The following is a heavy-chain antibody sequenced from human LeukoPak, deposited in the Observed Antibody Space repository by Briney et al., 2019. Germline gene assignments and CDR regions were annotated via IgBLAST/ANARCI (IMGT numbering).Heavy chain of an antibody. V-gene: IGHV3-11*04. CDR3: ARDIVVVTATPYY. CDR1: GFTFSDYY. J-gene: IGHJ4*02. Sequence: KAGGSLRLXCAASGFTFSDYYMRWIRQAPGKGLEWVSYISCSGSTIYYADSVKGRFSISRDNAKNSLYLQMNSLRAEDTAVYYCARDIVVVTATPYYWGQGTLVTVSS. D-gene: IGHD2-21*02. CDR2: ISCSGSTI.